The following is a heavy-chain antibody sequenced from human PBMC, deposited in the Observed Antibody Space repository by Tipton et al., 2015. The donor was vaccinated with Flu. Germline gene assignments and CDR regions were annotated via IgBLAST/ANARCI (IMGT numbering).Heavy chain of an antibody. CDR3: AKDQFRITMVQGLSSGFDP. CDR2: IWYDGSNK. V-gene: IGHV3-33*06. D-gene: IGHD3-10*01. J-gene: IGHJ5*02. CDR1: GFTFSSYG. Sequence: SLRLSCAASGFTFSSYGMHWVRQAPGKGLEWVAVIWYDGSNKYYADSVKGRFTISRDNSKNTLYLQMNSLRAEATAVYYCAKDQFRITMVQGLSSGFDPWSQGTLVTVSS.